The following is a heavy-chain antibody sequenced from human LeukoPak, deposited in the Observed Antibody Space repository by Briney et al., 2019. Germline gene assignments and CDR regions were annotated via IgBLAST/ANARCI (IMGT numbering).Heavy chain of an antibody. J-gene: IGHJ4*02. V-gene: IGHV3-15*01. CDR2: IKSKTDGGTT. CDR3: TTVLLWFGELFY. Sequence: GGSLRLSCAASGFTFSNAWMSWVRQAPGKGLEWVGRIKSKTDGGTTDYAAPGKGRFTISRDDSKNTLYLQMNSLKTEDTAVYYCTTVLLWFGELFYWGQGTLDTVSS. CDR1: GFTFSNAW. D-gene: IGHD3-10*01.